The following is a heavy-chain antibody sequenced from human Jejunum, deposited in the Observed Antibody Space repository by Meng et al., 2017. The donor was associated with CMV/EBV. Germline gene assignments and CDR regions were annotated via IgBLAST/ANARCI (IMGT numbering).Heavy chain of an antibody. J-gene: IGHJ5*02. Sequence: GQLVDSGGGLVKPGGSLRLSCIGSGFTFSSYNMTWVRQAPGKGLEWVSSISSSSRYINYADSVKGRFTISRDNAKNSLYLQMNSPRVEDTAIYYCARDIDHWGQGTLVTVSS. V-gene: IGHV3-21*01. CDR3: ARDIDH. CDR1: GFTFSSYN. CDR2: ISSSSRYI.